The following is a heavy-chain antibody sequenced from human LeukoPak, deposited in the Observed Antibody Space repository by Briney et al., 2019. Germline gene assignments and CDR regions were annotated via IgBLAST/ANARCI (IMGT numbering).Heavy chain of an antibody. J-gene: IGHJ5*02. V-gene: IGHV1-69*06. CDR3: ARGGDYDILTGYLPSNWFDP. CDR1: GGTFSSYA. Sequence: ASVKVSCKASGGTFSSYAISWVRQAPGQGLEWMGGIIPIFGTANYAQKFQGRVTITVDKSTSTAYMELSSLRSEDTAVYYCARGGDYDILTGYLPSNWFDPWGQGTLVTVSS. D-gene: IGHD3-9*01. CDR2: IIPIFGTA.